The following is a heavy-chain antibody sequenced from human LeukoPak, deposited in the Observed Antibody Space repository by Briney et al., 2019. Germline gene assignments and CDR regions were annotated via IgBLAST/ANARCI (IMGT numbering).Heavy chain of an antibody. J-gene: IGHJ4*02. CDR1: GGSISTYY. Sequence: SETLSLTCTVSGGSISTYYWSWIRQPPGRGLEWIGYIYYSGSTNFNPSLKSRVTISVDTSKNQFSLKLSSVTAADTAVYYCARDSPPGIAVAGVDYWGQGTLVTVSS. D-gene: IGHD6-19*01. CDR3: ARDSPPGIAVAGVDY. CDR2: IYYSGST. V-gene: IGHV4-59*12.